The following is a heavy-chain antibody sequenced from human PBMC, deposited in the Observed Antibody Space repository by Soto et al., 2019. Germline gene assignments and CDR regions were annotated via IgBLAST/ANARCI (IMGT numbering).Heavy chain of an antibody. CDR3: AKFLLSTSGVDSWFDP. J-gene: IGHJ5*02. CDR2: MSGSTGNT. D-gene: IGHD6-25*01. V-gene: IGHV3-23*01. CDR1: GFTFSSYA. Sequence: GSLRLSCAASGFTFSSYAMSWVRQAPGKGLEWVSAMSGSTGNTYYADSVKGRFTISRDNSRNTLYLQMNSLRAEDTAVYYCAKFLLSTSGVDSWFDPWGLGT.